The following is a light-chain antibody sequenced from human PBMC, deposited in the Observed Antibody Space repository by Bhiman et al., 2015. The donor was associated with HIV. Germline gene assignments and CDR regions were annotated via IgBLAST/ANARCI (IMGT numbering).Light chain of an antibody. CDR3: QSYDASLRGSV. CDR1: RSNIGTNT. V-gene: IGLV1-40*01. CDR2: ANV. Sequence: QSVLTQPPSASGTPGQRVTISCSGSRSNIGTNTVSWYQQLPGTAPKLLIYANVNRPSGVPDRFSGSKSGTSSSLAITGLQAEDEADYYCQSYDASLRGSVFGGGTKLTVL. J-gene: IGLJ2*01.